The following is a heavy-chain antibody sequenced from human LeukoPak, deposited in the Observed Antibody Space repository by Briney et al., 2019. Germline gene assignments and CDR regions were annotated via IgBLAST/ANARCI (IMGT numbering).Heavy chain of an antibody. J-gene: IGHJ4*02. D-gene: IGHD6-19*01. Sequence: ASVKVSCKASGYTFTDYYIHWVRQAPGQGLEWMGWINPNNGGTNYAQNFQGRVTMTRDTSISTVYMDLTRLRSDDTAMYYCASVYSTGWNFEYWGQGTLVTVSS. CDR2: INPNNGGT. V-gene: IGHV1-2*02. CDR3: ASVYSTGWNFEY. CDR1: GYTFTDYY.